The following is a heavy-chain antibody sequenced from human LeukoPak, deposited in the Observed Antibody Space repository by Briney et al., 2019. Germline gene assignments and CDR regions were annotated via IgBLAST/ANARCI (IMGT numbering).Heavy chain of an antibody. Sequence: GGSLRLSCAASGFPFSSYSMNWVRQAPGKGLEWVSYISSSSSTIYYADSVKGRFTISRDNAKNSLYLQMDSLGPEDTAVYYCARDPYSGNYGTYYYYYMDVWGKGTTVTISS. J-gene: IGHJ6*03. D-gene: IGHD5-12*01. CDR3: ARDPYSGNYGTYYYYYMDV. CDR1: GFPFSSYS. V-gene: IGHV3-48*01. CDR2: ISSSSSTI.